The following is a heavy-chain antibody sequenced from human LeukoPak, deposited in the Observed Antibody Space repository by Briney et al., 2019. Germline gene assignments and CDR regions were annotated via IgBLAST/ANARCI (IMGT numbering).Heavy chain of an antibody. J-gene: IGHJ4*02. V-gene: IGHV3-15*07. D-gene: IGHD2-15*01. Sequence: GESLRLSCAVSGLTLSDVWMNWVRQAPGKGLEWVGRIRSKTAGGTTDFAAPVKGRFAIFRDDSENTVYLQMNSLTVEDTAVYYCSQGSGQYFHYWGQGTLVTVSS. CDR2: IRSKTAGGTT. CDR3: SQGSGQYFHY. CDR1: GLTLSDVW.